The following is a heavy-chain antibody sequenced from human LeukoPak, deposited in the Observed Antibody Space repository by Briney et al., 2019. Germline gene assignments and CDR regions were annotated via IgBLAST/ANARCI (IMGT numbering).Heavy chain of an antibody. D-gene: IGHD1-26*01. CDR3: ARDHIVGATQIDY. CDR2: GTT. V-gene: IGHV4-39*07. J-gene: IGHJ4*02. CDR1: GGSITDSSYY. Sequence: SETLSLTCTVSGGSITDSSYYWGWIRQPPGKGLEWIGGTTHYNPSLKSRVTISVDTSKNQFSLMLSSVTAADTAVYYCARDHIVGATQIDYWGQGTLVTVSS.